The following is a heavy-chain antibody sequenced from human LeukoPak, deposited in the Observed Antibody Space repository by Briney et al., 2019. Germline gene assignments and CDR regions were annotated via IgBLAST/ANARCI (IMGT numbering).Heavy chain of an antibody. J-gene: IGHJ4*02. V-gene: IGHV3-23*01. CDR2: ISGSGDST. Sequence: GGSLRLSCAASGFTFSSYAMSWVRQAPGKGLEWVSTISGSGDSTFYADSVKGRFTISRDNAKNSLYLQMNSLRAEDTAVYYCARGLRFLEWLPTANDYWGQGTLVTVSS. CDR3: ARGLRFLEWLPTANDY. CDR1: GFTFSSYA. D-gene: IGHD3-3*01.